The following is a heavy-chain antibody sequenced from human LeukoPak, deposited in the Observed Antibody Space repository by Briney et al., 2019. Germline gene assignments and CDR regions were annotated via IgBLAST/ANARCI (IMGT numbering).Heavy chain of an antibody. CDR2: ISGSGGST. J-gene: IGHJ3*02. CDR1: GFTFSSYA. V-gene: IGHV3-23*01. Sequence: PGGSLRLSCAASGFTFSSYAMSWVRQAPGKGLEWVSAISGSGGSTYYADSVKGRFTISRDNSKNTLYLQMNSLRAEDTAVYYCAKESSGEMATTGAFDIWGQGTMVTVSS. CDR3: AKESSGEMATTGAFDI. D-gene: IGHD5-24*01.